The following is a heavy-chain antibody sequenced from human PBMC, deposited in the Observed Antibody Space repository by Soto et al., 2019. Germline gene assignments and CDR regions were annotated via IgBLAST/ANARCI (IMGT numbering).Heavy chain of an antibody. CDR1: GGTFSSYS. Sequence: QVQLVQSGAEVKKPGSSVKVSCKASGGTFSSYSISWVRQAPGQGLEWMGRIIPILDIANYAQKFQDRVTITADKSTITAFLEVNNLRSEDTAVYYCARGWIRSEGIGYWGQGTLVTVSS. CDR3: ARGWIRSEGIGY. CDR2: IIPILDIA. D-gene: IGHD5-18*01. V-gene: IGHV1-69*02. J-gene: IGHJ4*02.